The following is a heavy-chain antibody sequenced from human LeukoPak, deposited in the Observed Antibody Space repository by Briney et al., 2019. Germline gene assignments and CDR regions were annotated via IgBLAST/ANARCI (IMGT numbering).Heavy chain of an antibody. D-gene: IGHD2-15*01. CDR1: GYTFTSYY. CDR2: INPSGGST. CDR3: ARDIVVVVAATSYYYYYGMDV. V-gene: IGHV1-46*01. Sequence: ASVKVSCKASGYTFTSYYMHWVRQAPGQGLEWMGIINPSGGSTSYAQKFQGRVTMTRDTPTSTVYMELSSLRSEETAVYYCARDIVVVVAATSYYYYYGMDVWGKGTTVTVSS. J-gene: IGHJ6*04.